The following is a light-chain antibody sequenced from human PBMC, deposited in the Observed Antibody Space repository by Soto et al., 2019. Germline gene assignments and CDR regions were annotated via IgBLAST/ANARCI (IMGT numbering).Light chain of an antibody. CDR2: DAS. Sequence: ELVLTQSPATLSLSPGERATLSCRASQSIGNSLAWYQQKPGQAPRLLIYDASNRATGIPPRFSGSGSGTDFTLTISSPESDDSAVYFCQQRGEWPPGATFGQGTRLEIK. CDR1: QSIGNS. V-gene: IGKV3-11*01. J-gene: IGKJ5*01. CDR3: QQRGEWPPGAT.